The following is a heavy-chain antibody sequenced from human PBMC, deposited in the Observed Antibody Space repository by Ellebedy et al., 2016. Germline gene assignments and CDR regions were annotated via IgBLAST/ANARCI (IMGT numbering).Heavy chain of an antibody. CDR3: AKTASGGFYYGMDV. D-gene: IGHD2-15*01. CDR1: GFTFSSYA. J-gene: IGHJ6*02. CDR2: ISGSGGST. Sequence: GESLKISCAASGFTFSSYAMSWVRQAPGKGLEWVSAISGSGGSTYYADSVKGRFTISRDNSKNTLYLQMNSLRAEDTAVYYCAKTASGGFYYGMDVWGQGTTVTVSS. V-gene: IGHV3-23*01.